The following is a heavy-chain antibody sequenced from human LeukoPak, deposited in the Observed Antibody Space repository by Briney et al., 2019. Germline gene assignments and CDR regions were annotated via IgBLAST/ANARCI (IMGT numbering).Heavy chain of an antibody. D-gene: IGHD3-22*01. V-gene: IGHV3-23*01. CDR3: AKSQTSTAYFNFDY. CDR1: GFTFSSYA. J-gene: IGHJ4*02. Sequence: GGSLRLSCAASGFTFSSYAMTWVRQAPGKGLEWVSVISNSDGSTYYTDSVKGRFTISRDNSKNTLYLQMDSLRAEDTAVYYCAKSQTSTAYFNFDYWGQGTLVTVSS. CDR2: ISNSDGST.